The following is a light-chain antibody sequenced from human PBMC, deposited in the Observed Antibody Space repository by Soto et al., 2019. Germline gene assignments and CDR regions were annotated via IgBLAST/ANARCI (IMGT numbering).Light chain of an antibody. Sequence: EIVLTQSPGTLSLSPGERATLSCRASQSVSSNYLAWYQQKPGQAPRLLIYAASSRATGIPDRFSGSGSGTDFTLTINRLEPEDFAVYYCQQYGNSPPETFGQGTRLEIK. CDR2: AAS. V-gene: IGKV3-20*01. J-gene: IGKJ5*01. CDR1: QSVSSNY. CDR3: QQYGNSPPET.